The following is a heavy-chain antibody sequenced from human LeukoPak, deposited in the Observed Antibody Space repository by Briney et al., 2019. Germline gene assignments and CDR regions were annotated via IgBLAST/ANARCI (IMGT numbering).Heavy chain of an antibody. J-gene: IGHJ4*02. CDR2: ISFDGSEK. V-gene: IGHV3-30*03. CDR3: ARSQLQYCSTTSCYVFDS. CDR1: RFTFSNYW. D-gene: IGHD2-2*01. Sequence: PGGSLRLSCAASRFTFSNYWMHWVRQAPGKGLQWVAVISFDGSEKYYADSVKGRFTISTDYSRNTLYLEMNSLRADDTAVYYCARSQLQYCSTTSCYVFDSWGQGTLVTVSS.